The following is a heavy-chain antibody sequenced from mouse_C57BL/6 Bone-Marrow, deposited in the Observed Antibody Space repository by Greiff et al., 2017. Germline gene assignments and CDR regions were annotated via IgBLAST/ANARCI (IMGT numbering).Heavy chain of an antibody. V-gene: IGHV5-15*01. CDR1: GFTFSDYG. D-gene: IGHD2-4*01. Sequence: EVKLQESGGGLVQPGGSLKLSCAASGFTFSDYGMAWVRQAPRKGPEWVAFISNLAYSIYYADTVTGRFTISRENAKNTLYLEMSSLRSEDTAMYYCARHSGYDYDSFAYWGQGTLVTVSA. J-gene: IGHJ3*01. CDR3: ARHSGYDYDSFAY. CDR2: ISNLAYSI.